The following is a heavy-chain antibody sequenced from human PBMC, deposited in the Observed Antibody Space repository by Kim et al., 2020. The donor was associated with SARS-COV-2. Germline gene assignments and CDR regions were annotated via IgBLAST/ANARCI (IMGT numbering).Heavy chain of an antibody. CDR3: AKSGAELPNIAVAGTPGGVYFDY. Sequence: GGSLRLSCAASGFTFSSYAMSWVRQAPGKGLEWVSAISGSGGSTYYADSVKGRFTISRDNSKNTLYLQMNSLRAEDTAVYYCAKSGAELPNIAVAGTPGGVYFDYWGQGTLVTVSS. J-gene: IGHJ4*02. CDR2: ISGSGGST. V-gene: IGHV3-23*01. D-gene: IGHD6-19*01. CDR1: GFTFSSYA.